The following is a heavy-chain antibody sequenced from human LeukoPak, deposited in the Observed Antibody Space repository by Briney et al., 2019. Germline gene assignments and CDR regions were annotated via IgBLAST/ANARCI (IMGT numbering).Heavy chain of an antibody. CDR2: IYYSGST. V-gene: IGHV4-39*01. Sequence: SETLSLTCTVSGGSIDSPSFYWGWIRQPPGKGLEWIGSIYYSGSTYYNSSLKSRVTVSVDTSKNQFSLRLSSVTAADTAVYYCARAYDSSGYSSYCFDYCGQGTLVTVSS. CDR3: ARAYDSSGYSSYCFDY. CDR1: GGSIDSPSFY. D-gene: IGHD3-22*01. J-gene: IGHJ4*02.